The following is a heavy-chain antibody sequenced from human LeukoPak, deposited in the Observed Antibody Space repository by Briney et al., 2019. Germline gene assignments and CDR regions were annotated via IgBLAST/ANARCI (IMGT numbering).Heavy chain of an antibody. CDR2: IGSKANNYAT. CDR1: GFTFSGSA. V-gene: IGHV3-73*01. D-gene: IGHD3-22*01. J-gene: IGHJ5*02. Sequence: GGSLRLSCAASGFTFSGSAMHWVRQASGKGLEWVGRIGSKANNYATAYAASVKGRFTISRDDSKNTAYLQMNSLKTEDTAVYYCTRRSKDDSSGYYDRWGQGTLVTVSS. CDR3: TRRSKDDSSGYYDR.